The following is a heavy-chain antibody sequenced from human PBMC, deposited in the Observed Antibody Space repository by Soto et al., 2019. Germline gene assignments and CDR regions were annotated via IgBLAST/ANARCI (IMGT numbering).Heavy chain of an antibody. CDR3: ARGAVVVTATPFHS. J-gene: IGHJ4*02. CDR1: GGTFSSYT. CDR2: IIPILGIA. V-gene: IGHV1-69*02. D-gene: IGHD2-21*02. Sequence: QVQLVQSGAEVKKPGSSVKVSCKASGGTFSSYTISWVRQAPGQGLEWMGRIIPILGIANYAQKFQGRVTITADKSTSTAYMELSSLRSEDTAVYYWARGAVVVTATPFHSWGQRPLVTVSS.